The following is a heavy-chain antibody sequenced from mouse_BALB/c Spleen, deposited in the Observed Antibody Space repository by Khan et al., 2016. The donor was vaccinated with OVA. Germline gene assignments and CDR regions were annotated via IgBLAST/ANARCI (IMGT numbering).Heavy chain of an antibody. CDR3: VRGGKFAY. J-gene: IGHJ3*01. D-gene: IGHD1-1*02. CDR2: ISTNYGAA. V-gene: IGHV1S137*01. CDR1: GYTFTDYA. Sequence: QVQLQQSGAELVRPGVSVKISCRASGYTFTDYAMHWVKQRHAKSLEWIGVISTNYGAADYTQKFQGKASMTVDRSSSTVYMELARLTSEDSAIYYCVRGGKFAYWGQGTLVTVSA.